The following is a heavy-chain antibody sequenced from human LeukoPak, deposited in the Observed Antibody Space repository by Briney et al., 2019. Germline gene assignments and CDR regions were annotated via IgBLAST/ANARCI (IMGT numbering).Heavy chain of an antibody. Sequence: PSETLSLTCAVSGYSISSGYYWGWIRQPPGKGLEWIGSIYHRGSTYYNPSLKSRVTISVDTSKNQFSLKLSFVTAADTAVYYCARHSDVWFGELLANFDYWGQGTLVTVSS. V-gene: IGHV4-38-2*01. J-gene: IGHJ4*02. D-gene: IGHD3-10*01. CDR2: IYHRGST. CDR3: ARHSDVWFGELLANFDY. CDR1: GYSISSGYY.